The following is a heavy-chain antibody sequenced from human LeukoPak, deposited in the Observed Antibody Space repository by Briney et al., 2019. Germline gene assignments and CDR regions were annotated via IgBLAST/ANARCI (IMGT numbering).Heavy chain of an antibody. D-gene: IGHD6-19*01. CDR3: ANSDSGWHYYFDY. CDR2: ISGSGGST. V-gene: IGHV3-23*01. J-gene: IGHJ4*02. Sequence: GGSLRLSCAASGFTFSSYAMSWVRQAPGKGLVWVSAISGSGGSTYYADSVKGRFTISRDNSKNTLYLQMNSLRAEDTAVYYCANSDSGWHYYFDYWGQGTLVTVSS. CDR1: GFTFSSYA.